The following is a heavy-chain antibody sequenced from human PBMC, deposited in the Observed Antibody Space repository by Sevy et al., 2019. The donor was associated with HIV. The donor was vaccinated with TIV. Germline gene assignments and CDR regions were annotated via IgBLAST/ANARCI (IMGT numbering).Heavy chain of an antibody. D-gene: IGHD6-19*01. CDR3: ARITGWRFDY. CDR1: GFTFSVYS. V-gene: IGHV3-48*04. CDR2: IGSSGSTI. J-gene: IGHJ4*02. Sequence: GGSLRLSCAASGFTFSVYSMNWVRQAPGKGLEWLSYIGSSGSTIAYADSVKGRFTISRDNAKNSLYLQMNSLRAEDTAVYYCARITGWRFDYWGQGTLVTVSS.